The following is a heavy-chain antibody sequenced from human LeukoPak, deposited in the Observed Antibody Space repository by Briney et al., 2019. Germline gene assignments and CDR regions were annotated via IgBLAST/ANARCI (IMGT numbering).Heavy chain of an antibody. D-gene: IGHD6-13*01. CDR1: GDSISSHY. Sequence: SETLSLTCTVSGDSISSHYWSWIRQPPGKGLEWMGYISDSGSTNYNPSLKSRVTISVDTSKNQFSLKLSSVTAADTAVYYCASHSSSWYNYWGQGTLVTVSS. J-gene: IGHJ4*02. CDR2: ISDSGST. V-gene: IGHV4-59*11. CDR3: ASHSSSWYNY.